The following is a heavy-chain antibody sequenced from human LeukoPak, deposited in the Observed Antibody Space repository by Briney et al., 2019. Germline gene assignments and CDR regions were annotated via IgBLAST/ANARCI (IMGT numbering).Heavy chain of an antibody. D-gene: IGHD2-15*01. V-gene: IGHV4-31*02. CDR2: IYYSGST. CDR3: ARDTRYCSGGSCYSGNWFDP. CDR1: GFTFSSYA. J-gene: IGHJ5*02. Sequence: LRLSCAASGFTFSSYAMSWIRQHPGKGLEWIGYIYYSGSTYYNPSLKSRVTISVDTSKNQFSLKLSSVTAADTAVYYCARDTRYCSGGSCYSGNWFDPWGQGTLVTVSS.